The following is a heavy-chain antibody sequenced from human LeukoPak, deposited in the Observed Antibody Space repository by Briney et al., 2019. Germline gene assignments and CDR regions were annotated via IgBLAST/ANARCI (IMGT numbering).Heavy chain of an antibody. CDR1: GGSFSGYY. J-gene: IGHJ4*02. Sequence: SETLSLTCAVYGGSFSGYYWSWIRQPPGKGLEWIGYIYYSGSTNYNPSLKSRVTISVDMSKNQFSLKLSSVTAADTAVYYCARVVVPAAIDYWGQGTLVTVSS. D-gene: IGHD2-2*02. V-gene: IGHV4-59*01. CDR3: ARVVVPAAIDY. CDR2: IYYSGST.